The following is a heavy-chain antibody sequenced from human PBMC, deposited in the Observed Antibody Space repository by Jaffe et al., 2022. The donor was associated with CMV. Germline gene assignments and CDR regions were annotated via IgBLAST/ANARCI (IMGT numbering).Heavy chain of an antibody. Sequence: QVQLVESGGGVVQPGRSLRLSCAASGFTFSSYGMHWVRQAPGKGLEWVAVIWYDGSNKYYADSVKGRFTISRDNSKNTLYLQMNSLRAEDTAVYYCARPSWWGGGSGSYYYYMDVWGKGTTVTVSS. J-gene: IGHJ6*03. V-gene: IGHV3-33*08. CDR3: ARPSWWGGGSGSYYYYMDV. D-gene: IGHD3-10*01. CDR1: GFTFSSYG. CDR2: IWYDGSNK.